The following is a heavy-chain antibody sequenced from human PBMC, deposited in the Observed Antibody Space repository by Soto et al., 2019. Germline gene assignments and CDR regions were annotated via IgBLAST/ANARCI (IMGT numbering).Heavy chain of an antibody. CDR3: ARAGENYGSGTFSPPLRSYFNS. J-gene: IGHJ4*02. CDR1: GYTFTTHY. V-gene: IGHV1-46*01. Sequence: QVQLVQSGAEVKKPGASVTVSCKASGYTFTTHYMHWVRQAPGQGLEWMGIINPSGGRTTYALKFQGRDPPTSDTSTNTVYMELSSLRSEDTAGYYCARAGENYGSGTFSPPLRSYFNSWGQGTLVTVSS. CDR2: INPSGGRT. D-gene: IGHD3-10*01.